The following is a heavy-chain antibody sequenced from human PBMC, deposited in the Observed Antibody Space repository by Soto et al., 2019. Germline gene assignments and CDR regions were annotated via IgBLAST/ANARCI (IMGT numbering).Heavy chain of an antibody. CDR1: GYTFTSYG. J-gene: IGHJ3*02. CDR2: ISAYNGNT. D-gene: IGHD3-3*01. CDR3: ARDGGDFWSGYWADAFDI. Sequence: QVQLVQSGAEVKKPGASVKVSCKASGYTFTSYGISWVRQAPGQGLEWMGWISAYNGNTNYAQKLQGRVTITTDTSTSTAYMELRSLRSDDRAVYYCARDGGDFWSGYWADAFDIWGQGTMVTVSS. V-gene: IGHV1-18*01.